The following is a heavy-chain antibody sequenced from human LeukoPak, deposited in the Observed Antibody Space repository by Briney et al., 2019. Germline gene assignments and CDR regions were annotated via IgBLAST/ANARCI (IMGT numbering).Heavy chain of an antibody. J-gene: IGHJ4*02. CDR2: ISYSGST. CDR1: GGSFSGYY. Sequence: SETLSLTCAVYGGSFSGYYWSWIRQPPGKGLEWIGYISYSGSTNYNPSLKSRVTISVDTSKNQFSLRLSSVTAADTAVFYCARVMSYSNSWYVFDYWGQGSLVTVSS. V-gene: IGHV4-59*01. D-gene: IGHD6-13*01. CDR3: ARVMSYSNSWYVFDY.